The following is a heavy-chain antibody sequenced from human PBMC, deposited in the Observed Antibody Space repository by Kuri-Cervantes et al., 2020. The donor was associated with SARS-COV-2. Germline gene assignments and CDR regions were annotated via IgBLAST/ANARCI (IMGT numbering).Heavy chain of an antibody. Sequence: SQTLSLTCAVYDGSFSGYYWSWIRQPPGKGLEWIGEINYSGSTNYNPSLKSRVTISVDTSKNQFSLKLSSVTAADTAVYYCARRGLGYCTGGVCYNAFDIWGQGTMVTVSS. D-gene: IGHD2-8*02. J-gene: IGHJ3*02. CDR1: DGSFSGYY. CDR2: INYSGST. CDR3: ARRGLGYCTGGVCYNAFDI. V-gene: IGHV4-34*01.